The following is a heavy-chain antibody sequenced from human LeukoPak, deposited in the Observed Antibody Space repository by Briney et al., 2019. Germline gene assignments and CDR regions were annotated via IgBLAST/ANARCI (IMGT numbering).Heavy chain of an antibody. CDR1: GYTFTGYY. Sequence: SVKVSCKASGYTFTGYYMHWVRQAPGQGLEWMGRINPNSGGTNYAQKFQGRVTMTRDTSISTAYMELSRLRSDDTAVYYCARDAASPDYDFWSGYYSVGIDYWGQGTLVTVSS. CDR2: INPNSGGT. V-gene: IGHV1-2*06. D-gene: IGHD3-3*01. J-gene: IGHJ4*02. CDR3: ARDAASPDYDFWSGYYSVGIDY.